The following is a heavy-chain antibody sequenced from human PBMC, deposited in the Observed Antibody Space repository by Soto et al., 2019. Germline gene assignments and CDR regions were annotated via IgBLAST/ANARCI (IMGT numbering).Heavy chain of an antibody. V-gene: IGHV3-23*01. J-gene: IGHJ4*02. CDR1: GFTFSSYA. D-gene: IGHD6-13*01. Sequence: LRLSCAASGFTFSSYAMSWVRQAPGKGLEWVSAISGSGGSTYYADSVKGRFTISRDNSKNTLYLQMNSLRAEDTAVYYCAKDQEKQQLVTGFDYWGQGTLVTVSS. CDR3: AKDQEKQQLVTGFDY. CDR2: ISGSGGST.